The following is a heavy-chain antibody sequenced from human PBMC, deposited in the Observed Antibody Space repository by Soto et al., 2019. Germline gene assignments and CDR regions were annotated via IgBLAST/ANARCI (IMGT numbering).Heavy chain of an antibody. Sequence: GGSLRLSCAASGFIFSNYAMNWVRQAPGKGLEWVSIISGSSGSTDYAASVEGRFTISRDDSKNSLYLQMDSLKSEDTAVYFCARSGSSSSCYDFWGQGTLVTVSS. CDR2: ISGSSGST. CDR1: GFIFSNYA. V-gene: IGHV3-23*01. D-gene: IGHD2-2*01. CDR3: ARSGSSSSCYDF. J-gene: IGHJ4*02.